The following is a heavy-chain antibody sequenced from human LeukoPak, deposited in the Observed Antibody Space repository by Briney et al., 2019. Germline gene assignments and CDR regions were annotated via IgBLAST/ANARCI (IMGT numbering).Heavy chain of an antibody. CDR2: ISYDGSNK. Sequence: GRSLRLSCAASGFTFSSYAMHWVRQAPGKGLEWVAVISYDGSNKYYADSVKGRFTISRDNSKNTLYLQMNSLRAEDTAVYYCASVTDRPYWGQGTLVTVSP. J-gene: IGHJ4*02. CDR1: GFTFSSYA. CDR3: ASVTDRPY. D-gene: IGHD1-14*01. V-gene: IGHV3-30-3*01.